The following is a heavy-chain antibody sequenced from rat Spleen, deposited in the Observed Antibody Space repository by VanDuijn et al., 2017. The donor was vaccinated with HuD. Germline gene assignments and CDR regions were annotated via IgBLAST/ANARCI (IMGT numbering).Heavy chain of an antibody. CDR3: ARHTPFNYGTVGDY. CDR2: ISYDGSIT. D-gene: IGHD1-11*01. Sequence: EVQLVESGGGLVQPGRSLKLSCAASGFTFSDYNMAWVRQAPKKGLEWVATISYDGSITYYRDPVKGRFTISRDNAKSTLYLQMDSLRSEDTATYYCARHTPFNYGTVGDYWGQGVMVTVSS. CDR1: GFTFSDYN. V-gene: IGHV5-7*01. J-gene: IGHJ2*01.